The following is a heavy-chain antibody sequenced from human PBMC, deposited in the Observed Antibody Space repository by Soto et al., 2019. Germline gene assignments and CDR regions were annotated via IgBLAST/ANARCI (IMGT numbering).Heavy chain of an antibody. J-gene: IGHJ6*02. CDR3: ASGSGSYYVYYYYGMDV. D-gene: IGHD1-26*01. CDR2: IHDSGST. Sequence: PSETLSLTCAVSGASIGTSNWWSWVRQSPGKGLEWIGEIHDSGSTYYNPSLKGRVTISVDTSKNQFSLKLSSVTAADTAVYYCASGSGSYYVYYYYGMDVWGQGTTVTVSS. CDR1: GASIGTSNW. V-gene: IGHV4-4*02.